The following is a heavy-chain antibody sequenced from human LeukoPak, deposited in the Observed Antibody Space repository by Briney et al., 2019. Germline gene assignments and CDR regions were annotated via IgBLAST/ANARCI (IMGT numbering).Heavy chain of an antibody. CDR3: AREGYYDSSGYLGVFDY. CDR2: ISSSGSTK. J-gene: IGHJ4*02. CDR1: GFTFSDYY. D-gene: IGHD3-22*01. V-gene: IGHV3-11*04. Sequence: GGSLRLSCAASGFTFSDYYMSWIRQAPGKGLKWVSYISSSGSTKYYADSVKGRFTISRDNAKNSLYLQMNSLRAEDTAVYYCAREGYYDSSGYLGVFDYWGQGTLVTVSS.